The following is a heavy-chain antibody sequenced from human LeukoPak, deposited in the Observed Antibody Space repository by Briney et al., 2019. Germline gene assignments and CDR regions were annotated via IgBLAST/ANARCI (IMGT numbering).Heavy chain of an antibody. CDR3: ARSLWPEDY. CDR1: GFTFSSYW. V-gene: IGHV3-7*01. CDR2: IKQDGSEK. Sequence: GGSLRLSCAASGFTFSSYWMSWVRQAPGKGLEWAANIKQDGSEKNYVDSVKGRFTISRDNAKTSLYLQTNSLRVEDTAVYYCARSLWPEDYWGQGTLVTVSS. J-gene: IGHJ4*02. D-gene: IGHD5-18*01.